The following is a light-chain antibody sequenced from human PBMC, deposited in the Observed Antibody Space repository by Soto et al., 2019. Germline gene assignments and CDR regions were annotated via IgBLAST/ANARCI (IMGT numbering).Light chain of an antibody. CDR2: EVT. J-gene: IGLJ1*01. CDR3: SSFSSAIAFV. CDR1: SSDIGAYNY. V-gene: IGLV2-14*01. Sequence: QSALTQPASVSGSPEHSITISCTGTSSDIGAYNYVSWYQQHPGKAPKLMIYEVTNRPSGISNRFSGSRSGNTASLSISGLQAEDEADYYCSSFSSAIAFVFGTGTKLTVL.